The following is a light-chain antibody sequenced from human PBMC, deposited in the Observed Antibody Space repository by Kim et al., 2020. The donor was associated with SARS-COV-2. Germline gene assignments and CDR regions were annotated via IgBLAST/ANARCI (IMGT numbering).Light chain of an antibody. Sequence: FSPGERATLSCRASQSVSSYLAWYQQKPGQAPRLLIYDASNRATGIPARFSGSGSGTDFTLTISSLEPEDFAVYYCQQRSNWPLTFGGGTKVDIK. CDR2: DAS. CDR1: QSVSSY. J-gene: IGKJ4*01. V-gene: IGKV3-11*01. CDR3: QQRSNWPLT.